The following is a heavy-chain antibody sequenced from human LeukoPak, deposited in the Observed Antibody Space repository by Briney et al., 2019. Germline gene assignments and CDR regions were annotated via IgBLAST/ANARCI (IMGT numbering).Heavy chain of an antibody. D-gene: IGHD6-19*01. CDR1: GGSISSYY. J-gene: IGHJ4*02. CDR3: ARHGSGWYCFDY. V-gene: IGHV4-59*08. Sequence: SETLSLTCTVSGGSISSYYWSWIRQPPGKGLEWIGYIYSSGSTNYSPSLKSRVIISVDTSKNQFSLKLSSVTAADTAVYYCARHGSGWYCFDYWGQGTLVTVSS. CDR2: IYSSGST.